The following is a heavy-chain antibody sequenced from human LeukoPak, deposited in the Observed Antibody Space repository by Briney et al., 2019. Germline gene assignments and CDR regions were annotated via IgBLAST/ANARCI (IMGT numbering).Heavy chain of an antibody. D-gene: IGHD2-2*01. Sequence: ASVKVSCKASGYTFTDYYMRWVRQAPGQGLEWMGWINPHSGGTKYAQKFQGRVTMTRDTSISTAYMELSRLRSDDAAVYYCARDSTFCDSTSCPAIFDYWGQGTLVTVSS. V-gene: IGHV1-2*02. CDR1: GYTFTDYY. J-gene: IGHJ4*02. CDR3: ARDSTFCDSTSCPAIFDY. CDR2: INPHSGGT.